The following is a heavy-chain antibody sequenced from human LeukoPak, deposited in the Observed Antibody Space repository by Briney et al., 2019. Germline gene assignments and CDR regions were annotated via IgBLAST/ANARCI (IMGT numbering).Heavy chain of an antibody. J-gene: IGHJ4*02. CDR3: ARGGAEY. Sequence: PSETLSLTCTVSGGSISSSSYYWGWIRQPPGKGLEWIGSIYYSGSTYYNPSLKSRVTISVDTSKNQFSLKLSSVTAADTAVYYCARGGAEYWGQGTLVTVSS. CDR2: IYYSGST. V-gene: IGHV4-39*07. CDR1: GGSISSSSYY.